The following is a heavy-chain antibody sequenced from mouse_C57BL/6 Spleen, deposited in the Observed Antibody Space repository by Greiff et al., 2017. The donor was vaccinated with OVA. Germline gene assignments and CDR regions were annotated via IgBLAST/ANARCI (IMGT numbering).Heavy chain of an antibody. CDR2: IWSGGST. Sequence: QVQLQQSGPGLVQPSQSLSITCTVSGFSLTSYGVHWVRQSPGKGLEWLGVIWSGGSTDYNAAFISSLSISKDNSKSQVFFKMNSRQADDTAIDYCARNGVLRFYAMDYWGQGTSVTVSS. D-gene: IGHD5-1*01. V-gene: IGHV2-2*01. CDR3: ARNGVLRFYAMDY. CDR1: GFSLTSYG. J-gene: IGHJ4*01.